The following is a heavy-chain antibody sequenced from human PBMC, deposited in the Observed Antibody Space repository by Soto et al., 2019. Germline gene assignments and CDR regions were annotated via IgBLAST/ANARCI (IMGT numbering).Heavy chain of an antibody. V-gene: IGHV1-18*01. CDR1: GYTFTSYG. Sequence: ASVKVSCKASGYTFTSYGIRWVRQAPGQGLEWMGWISAYNGNTNYAQKPQDSVTMTKDTSTSTAYMELRSLRSDATALDYGARDRLTAPYCSGGSCYYGMDVWGQGTTVTVSS. J-gene: IGHJ6*02. CDR2: ISAYNGNT. D-gene: IGHD2-15*01. CDR3: ARDRLTAPYCSGGSCYYGMDV.